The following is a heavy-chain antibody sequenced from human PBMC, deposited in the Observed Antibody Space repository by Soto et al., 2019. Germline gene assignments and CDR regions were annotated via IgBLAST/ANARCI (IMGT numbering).Heavy chain of an antibody. CDR2: ISGNGDTT. J-gene: IGHJ5*02. CDR1: GFTFSSYA. CDR3: ALGYSYAPFDP. D-gene: IGHD5-18*01. V-gene: IGHV3-23*01. Sequence: PGGALRVSCTASGFTFSSYAMSWVRQAPGMGLEWVSSISGNGDTTYYADSVKGRFTISRDNSKNTLYLQMNSLRAEDTAVYYCALGYSYAPFDPWGRGTLVTVSS.